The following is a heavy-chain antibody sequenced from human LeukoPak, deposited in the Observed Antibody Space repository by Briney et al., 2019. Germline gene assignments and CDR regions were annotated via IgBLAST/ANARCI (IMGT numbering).Heavy chain of an antibody. V-gene: IGHV3-33*01. Sequence: GGSLRLSCAASGFTFSSYGMHWVRQAPGKGLEWVAVIWHDGSNKYYADSVKGRFTISRDNSKNTLYLQMNSLRAEDTAVYYCAREYCSGGSCYPKSYFDYWGQGTLVTVSS. D-gene: IGHD2-15*01. J-gene: IGHJ4*02. CDR1: GFTFSSYG. CDR2: IWHDGSNK. CDR3: AREYCSGGSCYPKSYFDY.